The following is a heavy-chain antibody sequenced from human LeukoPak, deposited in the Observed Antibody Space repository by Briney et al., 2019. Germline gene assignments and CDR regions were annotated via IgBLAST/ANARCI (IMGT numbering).Heavy chain of an antibody. D-gene: IGHD2-2*01. CDR2: ISSSSYI. J-gene: IGHJ4*02. Sequence: GGSLRLSCAASGFTFSSYSMNWVRQAPGKGLEWVSSISSSSYIYYADSVKGRFTISRDNAKNSLYLQMNSLRAEDTAVYYCARGDIVVVPAARYWGQGPLVTVSS. CDR3: ARGDIVVVPAARY. V-gene: IGHV3-21*01. CDR1: GFTFSSYS.